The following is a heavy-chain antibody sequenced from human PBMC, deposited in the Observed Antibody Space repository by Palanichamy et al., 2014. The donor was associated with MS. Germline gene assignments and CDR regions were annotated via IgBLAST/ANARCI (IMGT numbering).Heavy chain of an antibody. V-gene: IGHV4-39*01. CDR3: ARHSPEEFDAFDI. CDR1: GGSISSKNYH. CDR2: VYYGGST. J-gene: IGHJ3*02. D-gene: IGHD1-14*01. Sequence: QLQLQESGPGLVKPSETLSLSCIVSGGSISSKNYHWGWIRQPPGKGLEWIGNVYYGGSTSYNPSLKSRVTISVDTSKNQFSLKLSSVTAADTAVYYCARHSPEEFDAFDIWGQGTLVTVSS.